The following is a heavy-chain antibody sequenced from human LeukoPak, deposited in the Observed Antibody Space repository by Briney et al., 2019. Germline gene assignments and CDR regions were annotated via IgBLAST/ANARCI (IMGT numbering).Heavy chain of an antibody. J-gene: IGHJ4*02. CDR1: GFTFSGHS. Sequence: GGSLRLSCAASGFTFSGHSMSWVRQAPGKGLEWVSAISSGGDVTFYADSVKGRFIVSRDQSNNMLSLQMSSLRAEDTALYYCARHRAPVPGSHPENPTAYFEDWGQGTLVTVSS. D-gene: IGHD6-19*01. CDR3: ARHRAPVPGSHPENPTAYFED. CDR2: ISSGGDVT. V-gene: IGHV3-23*01.